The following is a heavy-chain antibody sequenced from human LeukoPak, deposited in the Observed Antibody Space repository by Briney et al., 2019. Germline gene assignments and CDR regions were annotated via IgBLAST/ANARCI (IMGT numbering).Heavy chain of an antibody. V-gene: IGHV3-23*01. CDR3: AISTKSSGAFDI. D-gene: IGHD1-1*01. Sequence: GGTLRLSCEASGFTFSTYGMSWVRQAPGKGLEWVSAISGSGGSTYYADSVKGRVTISRDNAKNSLYLQMNSLRAEDTAVYYCAISTKSSGAFDIWGQGTMVTVSS. CDR1: GFTFSTYG. CDR2: ISGSGGST. J-gene: IGHJ3*02.